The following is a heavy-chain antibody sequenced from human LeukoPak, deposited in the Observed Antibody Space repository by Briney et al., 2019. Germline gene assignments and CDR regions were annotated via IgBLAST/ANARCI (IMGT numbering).Heavy chain of an antibody. D-gene: IGHD3-3*01. CDR1: GLTFSSYW. CDR2: MVRGGREK. Sequence: GGPLRLSCAASGLTFSSYWMSWVRQAPGKGLEWVANMVRGGREKNDVDSVKGRFTISRDYAKNSLSLQMNSLRAEDTAVYYCASTSGVGAYWGQGNLVTVSS. CDR3: ASTSGVGAY. V-gene: IGHV3-7*05. J-gene: IGHJ4*02.